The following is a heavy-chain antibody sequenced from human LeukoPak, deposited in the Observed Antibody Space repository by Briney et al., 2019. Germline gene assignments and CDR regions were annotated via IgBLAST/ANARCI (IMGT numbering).Heavy chain of an antibody. CDR3: AKGSNTSPNGLTDY. J-gene: IGHJ4*02. D-gene: IGHD2-2*01. CDR2: ISADSST. Sequence: GGSLRLSCAASGFTFRSYALYWVRQAPGKGLDWVSSISADSSTYYADSVKGRFTISRHNPKTTLSLQMNRLRAEHTALYYCAKGSNTSPNGLTDYWGQGTLVTVSS. CDR1: GFTFRSYA. V-gene: IGHV3-23*01.